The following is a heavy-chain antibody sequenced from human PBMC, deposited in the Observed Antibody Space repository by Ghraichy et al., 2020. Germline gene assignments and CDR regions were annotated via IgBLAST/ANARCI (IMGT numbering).Heavy chain of an antibody. V-gene: IGHV3-53*01. CDR3: ASGRSSCWGGNFDY. CDR2: IYSCGST. Sequence: GGSLRLSCAASGFTVSSNYMSWVRQAPGKGLEWVSVIYSCGSTYYADSVKGRFTIFGDNSKNTLYLQMNSLSAEDTAVYYCASGRSSCWGGNFDYWGQGTLVTVSS. D-gene: IGHD6-19*01. J-gene: IGHJ4*02. CDR1: GFTVSSNY.